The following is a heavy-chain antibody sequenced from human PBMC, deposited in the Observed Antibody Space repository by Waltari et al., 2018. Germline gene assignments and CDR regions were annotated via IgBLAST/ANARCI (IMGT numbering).Heavy chain of an antibody. V-gene: IGHV4-34*01. CDR3: ARVGYSSSWYGWFDP. CDR1: GGSFSGYY. D-gene: IGHD6-13*01. J-gene: IGHJ5*02. CDR2: INHSGST. Sequence: QVQLQQWGAGLLKPSETLSLTCAVYGGSFSGYYWSWIRPPPGKGLEWIGEINHSGSTNYNPSLKSRVTISVDTSKNQFSLKLSSVTAADTAVYYCARVGYSSSWYGWFDPWGQGTLVTVSS.